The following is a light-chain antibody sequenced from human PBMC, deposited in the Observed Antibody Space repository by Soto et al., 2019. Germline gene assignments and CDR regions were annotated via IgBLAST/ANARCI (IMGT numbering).Light chain of an antibody. CDR2: YDD. Sequence: QSVLTQPPSVSEAPRQRVTISCSGSSSNIGNNAVNWYQQLPGKAPKLLIYYDDLLPSGVSDRFSGSKSGTSASLAISGLQSEDEPDYYCAAWDDRLNGVVFGGGTKLTVL. CDR3: AAWDDRLNGVV. CDR1: SSNIGNNA. V-gene: IGLV1-36*01. J-gene: IGLJ2*01.